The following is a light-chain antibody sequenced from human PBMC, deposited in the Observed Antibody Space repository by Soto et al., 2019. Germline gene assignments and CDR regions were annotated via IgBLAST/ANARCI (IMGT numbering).Light chain of an antibody. CDR3: QQYSEWPRT. CDR2: GAS. V-gene: IGKV3-15*01. J-gene: IGKJ1*01. CDR1: QSVSRN. Sequence: EIVMTQSPATLSVSPGERATLSCRASQSVSRNFAWFQQKPGQAPRLLIYGASTRATGVAARFSGSGSGTEFTLTISSLQSGDCAVYYCQQYSEWPRTFGQGTKV.